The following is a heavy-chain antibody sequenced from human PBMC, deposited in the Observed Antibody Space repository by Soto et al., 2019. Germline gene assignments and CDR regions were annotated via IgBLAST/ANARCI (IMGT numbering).Heavy chain of an antibody. CDR2: INPSGGST. D-gene: IGHD2-21*02. CDR1: GYIFSGYY. J-gene: IGHJ5*02. V-gene: IGHV1-46*01. Sequence: ASVKVSCKASGYIFSGYYIHWVRQVPGQGLEWMGIINPSGGSTIYAQEFQGRVTMTRDMSTSTVYMELSSLRSEDTAMYYCARSYCGGDCPNNWFDPWGQGTLVTVSS. CDR3: ARSYCGGDCPNNWFDP.